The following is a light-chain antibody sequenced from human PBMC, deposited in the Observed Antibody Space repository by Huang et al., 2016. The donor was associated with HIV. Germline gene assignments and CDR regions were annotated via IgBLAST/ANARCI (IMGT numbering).Light chain of an antibody. CDR3: LQYNNWPWT. CDR1: QSVTND. Sequence: EIVMTQSPATLSVSAGERATLSCRASQSVTNDVAWYQQKPGQASMLLIYSASNRATGIPAALRDSGSGSEFTLTLDSLQSEDFAVYYCLQYNNWPWTFGQGTKVDIK. V-gene: IGKV3-15*01. CDR2: SAS. J-gene: IGKJ1*01.